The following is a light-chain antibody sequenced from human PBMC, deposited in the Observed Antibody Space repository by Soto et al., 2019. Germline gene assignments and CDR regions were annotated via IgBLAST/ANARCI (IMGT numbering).Light chain of an antibody. CDR3: QQRSNWIT. J-gene: IGKJ5*01. CDR2: DAS. CDR1: QSVSSNY. Sequence: EIVLTQSPGTLSLSPGERATLSCRASQSVSSNYLAWYQQKPGQAPRLLIYDASSRATDIPDRFSGSGSGTDFTLTISRLQPEDFAVYYCQQRSNWITFGQGTRLEIK. V-gene: IGKV3D-20*02.